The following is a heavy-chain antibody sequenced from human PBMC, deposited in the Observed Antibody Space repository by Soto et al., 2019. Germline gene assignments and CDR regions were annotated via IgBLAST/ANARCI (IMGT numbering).Heavy chain of an antibody. CDR3: ARYCSGGSCYRPSYQLDY. Sequence: GESLKIPCRGSGYSLSSYWIGWVRQMPGQGPEWMGIIYPGDSYTRYSPSFQVQVTISADKSISTAYLQWSSLKASETAMYYCARYCSGGSCYRPSYQLDYRGQGTLVTLSS. J-gene: IGHJ4*02. V-gene: IGHV5-51*01. CDR1: GYSLSSYW. D-gene: IGHD2-15*01. CDR2: IYPGDSYT.